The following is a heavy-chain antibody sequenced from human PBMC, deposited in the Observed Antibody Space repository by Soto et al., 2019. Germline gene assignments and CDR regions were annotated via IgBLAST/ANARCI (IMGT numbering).Heavy chain of an antibody. V-gene: IGHV1-69*01. J-gene: IGHJ6*02. CDR3: AHHFTIFGVVIIAQGAWDV. D-gene: IGHD3-3*01. CDR2: IIPIFGTA. Sequence: QVQLVQSGAEVKKPGSSVKVSCKASGGTFSSYAISWVRQAPGQGLEWMGGIIPIFGTANYAQKFQGRVTITADESTSTAYMELSSRRSGDTAVYYCAHHFTIFGVVIIAQGAWDVLGQGTTVTVSS. CDR1: GGTFSSYA.